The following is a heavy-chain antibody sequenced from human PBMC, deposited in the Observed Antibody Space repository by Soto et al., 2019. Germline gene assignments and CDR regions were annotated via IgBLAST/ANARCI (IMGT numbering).Heavy chain of an antibody. Sequence: SGPTLVNPTHTLTLTCTFSGFSFTTAGVAVGWIRQTPGGALEWLTLIYYNDDRRFSPSLKTRLTITGDTSKNQVVLSLTNVDPGDTATYFCAHSDGGYEIIYFDFWGQGIPVAVSS. CDR2: IYYNDDR. V-gene: IGHV2-5*01. CDR1: GFSFTTAGVA. CDR3: AHSDGGYEIIYFDF. D-gene: IGHD5-12*01. J-gene: IGHJ4*02.